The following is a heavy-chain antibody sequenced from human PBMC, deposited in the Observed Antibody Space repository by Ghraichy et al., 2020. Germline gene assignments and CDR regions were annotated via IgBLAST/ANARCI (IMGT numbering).Heavy chain of an antibody. D-gene: IGHD4-17*01. J-gene: IGHJ4*02. CDR1: GFSLSTSEVG. Sequence: VKPTQTLTLTCSFSGFSLSTSEVGVGWIRQPPGKALEWLALIYWDDDKRYIPSLRSRLTITKDTSKNQVVLTMTNMDPVDTATYFCAHNHHADYDYWGQGILVTVSS. CDR3: AHNHHADYDY. V-gene: IGHV2-5*02. CDR2: IYWDDDK.